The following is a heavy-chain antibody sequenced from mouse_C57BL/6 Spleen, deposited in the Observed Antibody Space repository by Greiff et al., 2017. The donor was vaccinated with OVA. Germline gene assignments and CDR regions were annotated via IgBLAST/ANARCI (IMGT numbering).Heavy chain of an antibody. CDR3: ARIWDYENWYFDV. Sequence: EVQLQQSGPELVKPGASVKIPCKASGYTFTDYNMDWVKQSHGKSLEWIGDINPNNGGTIYNQKFKGKATLTVDKSSSTAYMERRSLTSEDTAVYYWARIWDYENWYFDVWGTGTTVTVSS. V-gene: IGHV1-18*01. CDR1: GYTFTDYN. D-gene: IGHD2-4*01. J-gene: IGHJ1*03. CDR2: INPNNGGT.